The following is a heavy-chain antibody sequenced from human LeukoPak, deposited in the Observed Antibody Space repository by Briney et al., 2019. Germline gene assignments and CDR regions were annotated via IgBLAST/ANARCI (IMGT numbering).Heavy chain of an antibody. D-gene: IGHD2-15*01. J-gene: IGHJ4*02. Sequence: GGSLRLSCAASGFTFRNYNMNWVRQAPGKGLEWVSSISDNSNHIYYADSVKGRFTISRDNAKNSLYLQMSSLRAEDTAVYYCAGDYSVRLLDYWGQGTLVTVSS. CDR2: ISDNSNHI. CDR3: AGDYSVRLLDY. CDR1: GFTFRNYN. V-gene: IGHV3-21*01.